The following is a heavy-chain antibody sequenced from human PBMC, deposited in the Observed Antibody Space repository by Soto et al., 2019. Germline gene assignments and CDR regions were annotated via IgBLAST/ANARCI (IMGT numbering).Heavy chain of an antibody. J-gene: IGHJ4*02. CDR1: GFTFSNYG. CDR3: SSPFIATVGTSS. CDR2: ISSSSSTI. Sequence: EVQLVESGGGLVQPGGSLRLSCEASGFTFSNYGINWVRQAPGKGLEWVSHISSSSSTIYYAESVKGRFSISRDNAKITLSLQMSSLVGEDTAVYYCSSPFIATVGTSSWGQATQVTVPS. D-gene: IGHD6-13*01. V-gene: IGHV3-48*01.